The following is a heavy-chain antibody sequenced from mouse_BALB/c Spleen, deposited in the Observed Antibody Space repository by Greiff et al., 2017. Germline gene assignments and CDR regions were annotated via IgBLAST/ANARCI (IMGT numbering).Heavy chain of an antibody. CDR2: INPNNGGT. V-gene: IGHV1-18*01. D-gene: IGHD2-4*01. CDR1: GYTFTDYN. CDR3: ATITGAY. J-gene: IGHJ3*01. Sequence: VQLQQSGPELVKPGASVTIPCKASGYTFTDYNMDWVKQSHGKSLEWIGDINPNNGGTIYNQKFKGKATLTVDKSSSTAYIELRSLTSEDTAVYYWATITGAYWGQGTLVTVSA.